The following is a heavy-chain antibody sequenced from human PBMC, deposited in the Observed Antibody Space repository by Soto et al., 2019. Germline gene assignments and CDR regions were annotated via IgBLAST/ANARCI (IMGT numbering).Heavy chain of an antibody. CDR2: ISGSGGST. CDR1: GFTFSSYA. V-gene: IGHV3-23*01. Sequence: GGSLRLSCAASGFTFSSYAMSWVRQAPGKGLEWVSAISGSGGSTYYADSVKGRFTISRDNSKNTLYLQMNSLRAEDTAVYYCAKEERGYCSGGSCYGLAYWGQGTLVTVSS. D-gene: IGHD2-15*01. CDR3: AKEERGYCSGGSCYGLAY. J-gene: IGHJ4*02.